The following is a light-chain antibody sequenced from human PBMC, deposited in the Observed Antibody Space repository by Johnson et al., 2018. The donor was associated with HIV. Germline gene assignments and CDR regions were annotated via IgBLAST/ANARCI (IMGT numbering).Light chain of an antibody. CDR3: GTWDSSLSAHV. CDR1: SSNIGKNY. J-gene: IGLJ1*01. V-gene: IGLV1-51*02. Sequence: QSVLTQPPSVSAAPGQKVTISCSGSSSNIGKNYVSWYQQLPGTAPKLLIYENNKRPSGIPDRFSGSKSGTSATLGITGLPTGDEADYYCGTWDSSLSAHVFGTGTKVTVL. CDR2: ENN.